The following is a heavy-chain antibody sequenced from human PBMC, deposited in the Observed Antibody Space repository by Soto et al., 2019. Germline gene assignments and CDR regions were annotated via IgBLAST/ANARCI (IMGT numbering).Heavy chain of an antibody. CDR1: GFTFSSYA. D-gene: IGHD6-13*01. V-gene: IGHV3-23*01. CDR3: AKGGSSWARFDY. CDR2: ISGSGGST. Sequence: EVQLLESGGGLVQPGGSLRLSCAASGFTFSSYAMSWVRQAPGKGLEWVSAISGSGGSTYYADSVKGRFTISRDNSKNKLYLQMNSRRAEDTAVYYCAKGGSSWARFDYWGQGTLVTVSS. J-gene: IGHJ4*02.